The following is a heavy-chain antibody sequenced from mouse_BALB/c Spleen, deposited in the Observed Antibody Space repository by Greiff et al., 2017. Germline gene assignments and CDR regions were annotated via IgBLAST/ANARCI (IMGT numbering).Heavy chain of an antibody. CDR2: IDPANGNT. Sequence: DVQLQESGAELVKPGASVKLSCTASGFNIKDTYMHWVKQRPEQGLEWIGRIDPANGNTKYDPKFQGKATITADTSSNTAYLQLSSLTSEDTAVYYCARSSPFYYAMDYWGQGTSVTVSS. D-gene: IGHD1-1*01. CDR1: GFNIKDTY. J-gene: IGHJ4*01. CDR3: ARSSPFYYAMDY. V-gene: IGHV14-3*02.